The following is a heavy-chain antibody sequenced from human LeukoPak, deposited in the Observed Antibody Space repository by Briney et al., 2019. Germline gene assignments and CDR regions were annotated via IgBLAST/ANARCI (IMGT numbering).Heavy chain of an antibody. CDR1: GGSFSGYY. CDR2: INHSGST. CDR3: ARSRYYDFWSGYLDY. Sequence: SETLSLTCAVYGGSFSGYYWSWIRQPPGKGLEWIGEINHSGSTNYNPSLKSRVTISVDTSKNQFSLKLSSVTAADTAAYYCARSRYYDFWSGYLDYWGQGTLVTVSS. V-gene: IGHV4-34*01. D-gene: IGHD3-3*01. J-gene: IGHJ4*02.